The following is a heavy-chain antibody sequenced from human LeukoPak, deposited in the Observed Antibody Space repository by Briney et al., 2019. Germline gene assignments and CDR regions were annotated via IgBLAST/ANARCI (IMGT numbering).Heavy chain of an antibody. Sequence: ASVKVSCKASGYTFTSYDINWVRQATGQGLEWTGWMNPNSGNTGYAQKFQGRVTMTRNTSISTAYMDLSSLSPEDTAVYYCARRYCSSTSCHYFDYWGQGTLVTVSS. J-gene: IGHJ4*02. V-gene: IGHV1-8*01. CDR1: GYTFTSYD. CDR3: ARRYCSSTSCHYFDY. D-gene: IGHD2-2*01. CDR2: MNPNSGNT.